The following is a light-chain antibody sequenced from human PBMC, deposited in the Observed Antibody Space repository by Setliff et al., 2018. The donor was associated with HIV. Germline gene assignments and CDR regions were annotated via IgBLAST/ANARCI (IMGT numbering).Light chain of an antibody. CDR1: SSDVGGYNY. V-gene: IGLV2-14*01. J-gene: IGLJ1*01. CDR3: NSYTSSSTLYV. CDR2: DVS. Sequence: QSALTQPASVSGSPGQSLTISCSGTSSDVGGYNYVSWYQQHPGKAPKLMIYDVSKRPSGVSTRFSGSKSGNTASLTISGLQAEDEADYFCNSYTSSSTLYVFGTGTKVTVL.